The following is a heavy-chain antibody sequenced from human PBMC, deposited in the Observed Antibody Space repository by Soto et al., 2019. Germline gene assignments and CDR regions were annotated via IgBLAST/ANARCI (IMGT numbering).Heavy chain of an antibody. Sequence: EVQLWEPGGGLVQPGGSVRLSCTASGFTFSRFFMSWVRQAPGKGLEWVSGIGANGGDTHYPDSVEGRFIVSRDNSKNTLYLQMNSLRVEDTAVYFCARDPNGDFLGAFDFWGQKTVVTVSS. J-gene: IGHJ3*01. CDR1: GFTFSRFF. CDR3: ARDPNGDFLGAFDF. CDR2: IGANGGDT. D-gene: IGHD3-10*01. V-gene: IGHV3-23*01.